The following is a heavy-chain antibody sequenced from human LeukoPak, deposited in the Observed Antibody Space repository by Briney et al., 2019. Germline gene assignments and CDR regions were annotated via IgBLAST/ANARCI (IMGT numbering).Heavy chain of an antibody. D-gene: IGHD3-10*01. Sequence: SETLSLTCTVSGGSISSGGYYWSWIRQHPGKGLEWIGYIYYSGSTYYNPSLKSRVTISVDTSKNQFSLKLSSVTAADTAVYYCASPHYYGSGRGAFDIWGQGTMVTVSS. V-gene: IGHV4-31*03. CDR1: GGSISSGGYY. CDR2: IYYSGST. CDR3: ASPHYYGSGRGAFDI. J-gene: IGHJ3*02.